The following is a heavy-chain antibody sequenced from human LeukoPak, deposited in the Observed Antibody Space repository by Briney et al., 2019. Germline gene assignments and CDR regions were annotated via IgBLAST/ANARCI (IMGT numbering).Heavy chain of an antibody. D-gene: IGHD3-22*01. CDR2: IYYSGST. CDR1: GRSISSSSYY. CDR3: ASLPITMIVVPFDY. Sequence: PSETLSLTCTVSGRSISSSSYYWGWIRQPPGNGLEWIGSIYYSGSTYYNPSLKSRVTISVDTSKNQFSLKLSSVTAADTAVYYCASLPITMIVVPFDYWGQGTLVTVSS. J-gene: IGHJ4*02. V-gene: IGHV4-39*01.